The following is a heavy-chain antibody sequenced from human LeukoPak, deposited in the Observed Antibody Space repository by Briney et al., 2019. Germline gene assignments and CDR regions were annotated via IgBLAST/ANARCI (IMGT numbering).Heavy chain of an antibody. CDR1: GYTFTTYG. CDR2: ISAYNGNT. Sequence: ASVKVSCKASGYTFTTYGISWVRQAPGQGLEWMGWISAYNGNTDYAQKFQGRVTMTTDTSTSTAYMELRSLRSDDTAVYYCGRESSSSWYLSRYYYYYMDVWGKGTTVTVSS. V-gene: IGHV1-18*01. D-gene: IGHD6-13*01. J-gene: IGHJ6*03. CDR3: GRESSSSWYLSRYYYYYMDV.